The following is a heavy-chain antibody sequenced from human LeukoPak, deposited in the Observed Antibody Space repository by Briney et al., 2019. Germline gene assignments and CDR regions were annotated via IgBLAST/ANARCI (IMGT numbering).Heavy chain of an antibody. J-gene: IGHJ4*02. CDR2: ISAYNGNT. V-gene: IGHV1-18*01. Sequence: ASVKVSCKASGYTFTSYGISWVRQAPGQGLEWMGWISAYNGNTNYAQKLQVRVTMAADTSTSTAYMELRTLRSDDTAVYYCARLREGMILVIFDYWGQGTLVTVSS. CDR1: GYTFTSYG. CDR3: ARLREGMILVIFDY. D-gene: IGHD3-22*01.